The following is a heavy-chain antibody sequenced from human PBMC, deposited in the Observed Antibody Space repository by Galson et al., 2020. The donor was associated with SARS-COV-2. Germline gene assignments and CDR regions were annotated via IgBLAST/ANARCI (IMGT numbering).Heavy chain of an antibody. J-gene: IGHJ4*02. V-gene: IGHV3-21*01. D-gene: IGHD6-13*01. Sequence: KIGESLKISCAASGFTFSSYSMNWVRQAPGKGLEWVSSISSSSSYIYYADSVKGRFTISRDNAKNSLYLQMNSLRAEDTAVYYCASIAAAAKADYWGQGTLVTVSS. CDR1: GFTFSSYS. CDR3: ASIAAAAKADY. CDR2: ISSSSSYI.